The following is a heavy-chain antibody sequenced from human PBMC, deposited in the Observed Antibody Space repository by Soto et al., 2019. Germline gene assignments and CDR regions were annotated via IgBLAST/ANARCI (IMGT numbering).Heavy chain of an antibody. J-gene: IGHJ4*02. CDR1: GFTFSSYA. D-gene: IGHD3-22*01. V-gene: IGHV3-23*01. CDR3: AKSEGVTYYYDSEVYYPF. CDR2: ISGSGGST. Sequence: GGSLRLSCAASGFTFSSYAMTWVRQAPGKGLEWVSAISGSGGSTYHADSVKGRFTISRDNSKNTLYLQMNSLRAEDTAVYHCAKSEGVTYYYDSEVYYPFWGQGTLVTVSS.